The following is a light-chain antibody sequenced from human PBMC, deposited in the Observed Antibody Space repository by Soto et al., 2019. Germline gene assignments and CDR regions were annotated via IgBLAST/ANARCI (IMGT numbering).Light chain of an antibody. CDR1: QSVSRY. J-gene: IGKJ4*01. CDR2: DAS. V-gene: IGKV3-11*01. CDR3: QQRSNWPPDT. Sequence: EIVLTQSPATLSLSPGERATLSCRASQSVSRYLAWYQQKPGQAPRLLIYDASNRATGIPARFSGSGSGTDFTLTTSSLEPEDFAVYYCQQRSNWPPDTFGGGTKVEIK.